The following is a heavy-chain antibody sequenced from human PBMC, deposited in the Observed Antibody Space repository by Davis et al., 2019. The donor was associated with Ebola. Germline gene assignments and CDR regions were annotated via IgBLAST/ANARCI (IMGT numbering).Heavy chain of an antibody. CDR2: ISSSSSYI. CDR3: ARGSSIAALGGMDV. J-gene: IGHJ6*04. CDR1: GFTFSSYW. Sequence: GESLKISCAASGFTFSSYWMSWVRQAPGKGLEWVSSISSSSSYIYYADSVKGRFTISRDNAKNSLYLQMNSLRAEDTAVYYCARGSSIAALGGMDVWGKGTTVTVSS. D-gene: IGHD6-6*01. V-gene: IGHV3-21*01.